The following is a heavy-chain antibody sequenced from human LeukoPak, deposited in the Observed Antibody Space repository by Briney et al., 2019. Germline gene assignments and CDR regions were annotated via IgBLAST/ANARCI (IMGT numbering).Heavy chain of an antibody. CDR2: ISYDGSNK. D-gene: IGHD2-8*01. CDR3: VKKGLGYCSNGVCHFDY. J-gene: IGHJ4*02. CDR1: GFTFSSYG. V-gene: IGHV3-30*18. Sequence: GGSLRLSCAASGFTFSSYGMHWVRQAPGKGLEWVAVISYDGSNKYYADSVKGRFNLYRENYKNTLSLQMQRLSAEDTAVYYCVKKGLGYCSNGVCHFDYWGQGTLVTVSS.